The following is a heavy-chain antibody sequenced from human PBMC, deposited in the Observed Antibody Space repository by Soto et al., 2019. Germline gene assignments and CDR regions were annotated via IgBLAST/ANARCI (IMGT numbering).Heavy chain of an antibody. Sequence: GESLKISCKGSGYSFTSYWITWVRQMPGKGLEWMGRINPTDSYTNYSPSFRGHVTISVDKSISTAYLQLSSLKASGTAMYYCARHGGIGNYLGHPFDPWGQGTLVTVSS. D-gene: IGHD1-7*01. CDR2: INPTDSYT. J-gene: IGHJ5*02. CDR1: GYSFTSYW. CDR3: ARHGGIGNYLGHPFDP. V-gene: IGHV5-10-1*01.